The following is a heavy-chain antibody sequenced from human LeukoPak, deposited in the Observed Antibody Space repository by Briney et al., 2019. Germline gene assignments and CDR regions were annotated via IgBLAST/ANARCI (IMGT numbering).Heavy chain of an antibody. CDR3: ARGLAVSPMAPISDN. CDR1: GFIFSAYW. J-gene: IGHJ4*02. Sequence: SGGSLRLSCAASGFIFSAYWMNWVRQAPGKGLEGVANIRQDSGDTRYVDSVRGRFTISRDNSQNSLYLQMNSLRVEDTAVYYCARGLAVSPMAPISDNWGQGTLVTVSS. D-gene: IGHD3-10*01. CDR2: IRQDSGDT. V-gene: IGHV3-7*01.